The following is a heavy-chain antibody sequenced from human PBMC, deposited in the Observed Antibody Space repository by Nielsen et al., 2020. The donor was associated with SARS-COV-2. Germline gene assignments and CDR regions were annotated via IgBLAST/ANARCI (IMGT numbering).Heavy chain of an antibody. D-gene: IGHD5-18*01. CDR1: GFTFDDYA. CDR3: ARDPLRGYSYGVDY. J-gene: IGHJ4*02. Sequence: SLKISCAASGFTFDDYAMHWVRQAPGKGLEWVSGISWNSGSIGYADSVKGRFTISRDNAKNSLYLQMNSLRAEDTALYYCARDPLRGYSYGVDYWGQGTLVTVSS. CDR2: ISWNSGSI. V-gene: IGHV3-9*01.